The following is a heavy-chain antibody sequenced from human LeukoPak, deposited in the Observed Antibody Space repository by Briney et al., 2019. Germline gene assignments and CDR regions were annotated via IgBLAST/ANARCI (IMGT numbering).Heavy chain of an antibody. Sequence: PGGSLRLSCAASGFTFSSDGMHWVRQAPGKGVEWVAFIRYDGSNKYYADSVKGRFTISRDNSKNTLYLQMNSLRAEDTAVYYCARDQRYCSGGSCYPKVLFNIWGQGTMVTVSS. CDR1: GFTFSSDG. J-gene: IGHJ3*02. CDR3: ARDQRYCSGGSCYPKVLFNI. V-gene: IGHV3-30*02. CDR2: IRYDGSNK. D-gene: IGHD2-15*01.